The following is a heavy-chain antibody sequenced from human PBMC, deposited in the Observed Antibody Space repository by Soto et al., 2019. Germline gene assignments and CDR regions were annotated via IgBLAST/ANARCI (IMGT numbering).Heavy chain of an antibody. CDR3: ARYYYDSSGYQDWYFDL. D-gene: IGHD3-22*01. Sequence: QVQLQESGPGLVKPSETLSLTCTASGGSISSYYWSWIRQPPGKGLEWIGYIYYSGSTNYNPSLKSRVTISVDTSKNQFSLKLSSETAADTAVYYCARYYYDSSGYQDWYFDLWGRGTLVTVFS. V-gene: IGHV4-59*01. CDR2: IYYSGST. CDR1: GGSISSYY. J-gene: IGHJ2*01.